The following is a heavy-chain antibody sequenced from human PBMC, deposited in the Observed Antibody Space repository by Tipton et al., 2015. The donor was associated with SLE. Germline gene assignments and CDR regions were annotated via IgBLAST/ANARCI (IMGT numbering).Heavy chain of an antibody. D-gene: IGHD3-22*01. Sequence: LSLTCTVSGGSISSYYWSWIRQPPGKGLEWIGYIYYSGSTNYNPSLKSRVTISVDTSKNQFSLKLSSVTAADTAVYYCARLDYYDSRGNYFDYWGQGTLVTVSS. CDR2: IYYSGST. J-gene: IGHJ4*02. V-gene: IGHV4-59*01. CDR3: ARLDYYDSRGNYFDY. CDR1: GGSISSYY.